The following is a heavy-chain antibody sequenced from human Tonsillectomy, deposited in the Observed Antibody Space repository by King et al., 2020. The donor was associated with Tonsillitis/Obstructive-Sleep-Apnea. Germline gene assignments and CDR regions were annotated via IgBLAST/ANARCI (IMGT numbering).Heavy chain of an antibody. CDR1: GFTFSSYG. Sequence: VQLVESGGGVVQPGRSLRLSCAASGFTFSSYGMHWVRQAPGKGLEWVAVISYDGSNKYYADSVKGRFTISRDNSKNTLYLQMNSLRPEDTAVYYCSTDLIRGLAPRAYYFDYWGQGTLVTVSS. J-gene: IGHJ4*02. CDR3: STDLIRGLAPRAYYFDY. D-gene: IGHD2-8*01. V-gene: IGHV3-30*03. CDR2: ISYDGSNK.